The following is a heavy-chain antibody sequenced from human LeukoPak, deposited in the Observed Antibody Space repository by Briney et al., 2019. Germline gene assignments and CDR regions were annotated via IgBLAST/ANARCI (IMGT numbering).Heavy chain of an antibody. CDR2: ITWNSGII. Sequence: PGGSLRLSCATSGFIFDNYAMHWVRHVPGKGLEWVPGITWNSGIIDYADSVKGRFTISRNNANNSLSLHMKSLGAEDTAVYYCAKGYSSGWSYFDDWGQGILVTVSS. J-gene: IGHJ4*02. CDR1: GFIFDNYA. CDR3: AKGYSSGWSYFDD. V-gene: IGHV3-9*01. D-gene: IGHD6-19*01.